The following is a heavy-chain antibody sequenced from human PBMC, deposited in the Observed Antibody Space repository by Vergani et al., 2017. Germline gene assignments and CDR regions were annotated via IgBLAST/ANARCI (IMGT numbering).Heavy chain of an antibody. D-gene: IGHD6-13*01. V-gene: IGHV4-39*01. CDR3: AITVGSSWYFDL. CDR2: IYYSGST. Sequence: QLQLQESGPGLVKPSETLSLTCTVSGGSISSSSYYWGWIRQPPGKALEWIGSIYYSGSTYYNPSLKSRVTISVDTSKNQFSLKLSSVTAADTAVYYCAITVGSSWYFDLWGRGTLVTVSS. J-gene: IGHJ2*01. CDR1: GGSISSSSYY.